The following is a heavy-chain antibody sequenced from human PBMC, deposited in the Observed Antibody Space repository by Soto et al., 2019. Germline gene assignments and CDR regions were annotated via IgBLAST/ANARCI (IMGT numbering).Heavy chain of an antibody. CDR2: IYYSGST. CDR3: ARGSAGSSGWFGGYYYYGMDV. Sequence: SETLSLTCTVSGGSISSYYWSWIRQPPGKGLEWIGYIYYSGSTNYNPSLKSRVTISVDTSKNQFSLKLSSVTAADTAVYYCARGSAGSSGWFGGYYYYGMDVWGQGTLVTVSS. D-gene: IGHD6-19*01. J-gene: IGHJ6*02. CDR1: GGSISSYY. V-gene: IGHV4-59*01.